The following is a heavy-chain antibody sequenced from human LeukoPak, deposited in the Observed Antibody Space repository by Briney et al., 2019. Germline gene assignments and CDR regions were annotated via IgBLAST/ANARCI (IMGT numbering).Heavy chain of an antibody. V-gene: IGHV4-34*01. J-gene: IGHJ5*02. D-gene: IGHD3-10*01. Sequence: LSETLSLTCAVYGGSFSGYYWSWIRQPPGKGLEWIGEINHSGSTNYNPSLKSRVTISVDTSKNQFSLKLNSVTAADTAVYYCATYVSGTPNWFDPWGQGTLVTVSS. CDR3: ATYVSGTPNWFDP. CDR1: GGSFSGYY. CDR2: INHSGST.